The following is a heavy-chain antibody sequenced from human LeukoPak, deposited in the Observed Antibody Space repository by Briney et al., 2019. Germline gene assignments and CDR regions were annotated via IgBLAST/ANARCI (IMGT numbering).Heavy chain of an antibody. V-gene: IGHV4-34*01. D-gene: IGHD5-18*01. CDR3: ARNVDTAMVIPHNWFDP. J-gene: IGHJ5*02. CDR1: GGSFSGYY. Sequence: SETLSLTCAVYGGSFSGYYWSWIRQPPQKGLEWIGEINHSGSTNYNPSLKSRVTISVDTSKNQFSLKLSSVPAADTAVYYCARNVDTAMVIPHNWFDPWGQGTLVTVSS. CDR2: INHSGST.